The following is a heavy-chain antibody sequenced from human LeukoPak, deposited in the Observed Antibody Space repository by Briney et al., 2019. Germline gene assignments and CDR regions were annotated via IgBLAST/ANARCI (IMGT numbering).Heavy chain of an antibody. CDR1: GFTVSSNY. Sequence: GGSLRLSCAASGFTVSSNYMSWVPQAPGKGLEWVSVIYSGGSTYYADSVKGRFTISRDNSKNTLYLQMNSLRAEDTAVYYCARGSRSSGWFDYWGQGTLVTVSS. V-gene: IGHV3-53*01. J-gene: IGHJ4*02. CDR2: IYSGGST. D-gene: IGHD6-19*01. CDR3: ARGSRSSGWFDY.